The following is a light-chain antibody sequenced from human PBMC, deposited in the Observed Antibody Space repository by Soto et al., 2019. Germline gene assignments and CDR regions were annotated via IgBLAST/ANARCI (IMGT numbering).Light chain of an antibody. CDR3: QRYGNSPPHT. CDR2: GAS. Sequence: EIVMTQSPATLSVSPGERATLSCRASQSISSNLAWYQQKPGQAPSLLLYGASTRATGIPARFSGSGSGTDFTLTISSLQSEDFAVYYCQRYGNSPPHTFGQGTRLEIK. CDR1: QSISSN. V-gene: IGKV3-15*01. J-gene: IGKJ2*01.